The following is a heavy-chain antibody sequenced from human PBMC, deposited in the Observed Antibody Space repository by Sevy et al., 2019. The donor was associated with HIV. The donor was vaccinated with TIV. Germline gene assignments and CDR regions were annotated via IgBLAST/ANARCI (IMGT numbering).Heavy chain of an antibody. D-gene: IGHD6-6*01. CDR3: ANDMPPYSSSAIFDY. Sequence: GGSLRLSCAASGFTFDDYAMHWVRQAPGKGLEWVSGISWNSDNIDYADSVKGRFTISRDNAKNSLYLQMNSLRAEDTAFYFCANDMPPYSSSAIFDYWGQGTLVTVSS. CDR2: ISWNSDNI. CDR1: GFTFDDYA. V-gene: IGHV3-9*01. J-gene: IGHJ4*02.